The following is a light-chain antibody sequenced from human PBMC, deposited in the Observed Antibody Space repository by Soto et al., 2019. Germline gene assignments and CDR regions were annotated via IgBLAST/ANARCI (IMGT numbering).Light chain of an antibody. CDR1: QSISNS. Sequence: DIQMTQSPSTLSASVGDRVTITCRASQSISNSLAWYQQKPGKAPKLLISKASSLESGVPSRFSGSGSGTEFTLTISSLQPDYFANYYCQPYRSYPFTFGQGTRLEI. CDR3: QPYRSYPFT. V-gene: IGKV1-5*03. CDR2: KAS. J-gene: IGKJ5*01.